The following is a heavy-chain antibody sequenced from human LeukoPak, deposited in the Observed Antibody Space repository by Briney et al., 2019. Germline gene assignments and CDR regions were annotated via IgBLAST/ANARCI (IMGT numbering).Heavy chain of an antibody. J-gene: IGHJ4*02. CDR2: ISYEGSNK. D-gene: IGHD6-19*01. Sequence: GGSLRLSCAPSGFTLSSHRMHWVRQAPGKGQEWVAVISYEGSNKYYPDSVKGRFTVSSDNAKNTLYLQMNSLRTEDTAVYYCAKTVSNGWYVFDYWGQGTLVTVSS. CDR3: AKTVSNGWYVFDY. V-gene: IGHV3-30*18. CDR1: GFTLSSHR.